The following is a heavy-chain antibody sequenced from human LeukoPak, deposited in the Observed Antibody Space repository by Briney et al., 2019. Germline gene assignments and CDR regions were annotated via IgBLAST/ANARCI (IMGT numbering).Heavy chain of an antibody. CDR2: ISGSGGST. CDR3: AKLRGSNSRTPLDY. CDR1: GFTFSSYA. D-gene: IGHD1-26*01. V-gene: IGHV3-23*01. J-gene: IGHJ4*02. Sequence: PGGSLRLSCAASGFTFSSYAMSWVRQAPGKGLEWVSAISGSGGSTYYADSVKGRFTISRDNSKNTLYLQMNSLRAEDTAVYYCAKLRGSNSRTPLDYWGQGTLVTVSS.